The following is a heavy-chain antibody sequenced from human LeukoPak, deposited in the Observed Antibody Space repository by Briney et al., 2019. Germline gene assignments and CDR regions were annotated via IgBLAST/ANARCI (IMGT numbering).Heavy chain of an antibody. CDR3: AALGQQLGFDY. Sequence: PGGSLRLSCAASGFTFSSYAMSWVRQAPGKGLEWVSYISSSGSTIYYADSVKGRFTISRDNAKNSLYLQMNSLRAEDTAVYYCAALGQQLGFDYWGQGTLVTVSS. CDR2: ISSSGSTI. CDR1: GFTFSSYA. V-gene: IGHV3-48*04. D-gene: IGHD6-13*01. J-gene: IGHJ4*02.